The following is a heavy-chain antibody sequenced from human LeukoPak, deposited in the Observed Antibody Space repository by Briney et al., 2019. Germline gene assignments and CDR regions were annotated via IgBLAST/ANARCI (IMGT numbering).Heavy chain of an antibody. CDR3: AGYPYGYYYYGMDV. V-gene: IGHV1-69*13. CDR2: IIPIFGTA. CDR1: GRTFSSYA. D-gene: IGHD5-18*01. J-gene: IGHJ6*04. Sequence: SVKVSCKASGRTFSSYAISWVRQAPGQGLEWMGGIIPIFGTANYAQKFQGRVTITADESTSTAYMELSSLRSEDTAVYYCAGYPYGYYYYGMDVWGKGTTVTVSS.